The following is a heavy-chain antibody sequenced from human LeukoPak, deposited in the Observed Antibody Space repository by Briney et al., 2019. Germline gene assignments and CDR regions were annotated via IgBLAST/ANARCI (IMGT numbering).Heavy chain of an antibody. D-gene: IGHD2-15*01. V-gene: IGHV3-48*01. CDR2: ISSGADTI. CDR1: GFIFSSYS. J-gene: IGHJ4*02. Sequence: GGSLRLSCAASGFIFSSYSMSWVRQAPGKGLEWVSYISSGADTIYYVDSVKGRFTISRDNAKSSLYLQLNSLRAEDTAVYYCARDLCSVGSCNFDFWGRGTLVTVSS. CDR3: ARDLCSVGSCNFDF.